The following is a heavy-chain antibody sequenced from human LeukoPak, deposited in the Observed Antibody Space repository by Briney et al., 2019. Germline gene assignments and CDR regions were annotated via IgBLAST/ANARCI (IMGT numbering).Heavy chain of an antibody. J-gene: IGHJ4*02. D-gene: IGHD2-2*01. V-gene: IGHV2-5*02. CDR3: AHSRVDCSSTSCYYLDY. CDR2: IYWDDDK. Sequence: SGPTLVNPTQTLTLTCTFSGFSLSTSGVGVGWIRQPPGKALEWLALIYWDDDKRYSSSLKSRLTITKDTSKNQVVLTMTNMDPVDTATYYCAHSRVDCSSTSCYYLDYWGQGTLVTVSS. CDR1: GFSLSTSGVG.